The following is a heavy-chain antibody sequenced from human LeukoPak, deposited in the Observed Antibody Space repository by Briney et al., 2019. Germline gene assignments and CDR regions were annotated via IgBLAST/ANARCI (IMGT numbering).Heavy chain of an antibody. D-gene: IGHD2-21*01. CDR3: ARKGPEHLPTYFDH. Sequence: PSETLSLTCSVSGGSIIWSWIRQSPGQGLEWIGYIWPSGSTNYNPSLSGRVAISLDKSRNHFTLMVTAVTAADTAFYYCARKGPEHLPTYFDHWGRGILVTVSS. CDR1: GGSII. CDR2: IWPSGST. V-gene: IGHV4-4*08. J-gene: IGHJ4*02.